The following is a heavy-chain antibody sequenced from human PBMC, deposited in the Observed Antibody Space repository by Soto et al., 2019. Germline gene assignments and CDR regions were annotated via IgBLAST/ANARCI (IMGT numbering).Heavy chain of an antibody. V-gene: IGHV4-59*01. CDR3: AREGVSSRWYNYYGMDV. CDR2: IYYSGST. D-gene: IGHD6-13*01. J-gene: IGHJ6*02. Sequence: PSETLSLSCTVCGGSISSYYWSWIWQPPGKGLEWIGYIYYSGSTNYNPSLKSRVTISVDTSKNQFSLKLSSVTAADTAVYYCAREGVSSRWYNYYGMDVWGQGTTVTVSS. CDR1: GGSISSYY.